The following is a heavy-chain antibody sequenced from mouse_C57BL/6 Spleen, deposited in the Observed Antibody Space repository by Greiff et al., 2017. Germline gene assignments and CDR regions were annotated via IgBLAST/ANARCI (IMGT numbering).Heavy chain of an antibody. CDR1: GYTFTSYR. D-gene: IGHD3-1*01. CDR3: APGGSSGSWFGY. J-gene: IGHJ3*01. CDR2: IDPNSGGT. V-gene: IGHV1-72*01. Sequence: QVQLQQPGAQFVKPGASVKLSCKASGYTFTSYRMNWVKQTPGRGLEWIGRIDPNSGGTKYNEKFTSKVTLTVDKASSTTYMQLSSLTSEYSAVYCCAPGGSSGSWFGYWGQETLVTVSA.